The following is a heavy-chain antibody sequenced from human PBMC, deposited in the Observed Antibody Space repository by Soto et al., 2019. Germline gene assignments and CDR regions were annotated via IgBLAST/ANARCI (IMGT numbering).Heavy chain of an antibody. CDR3: AHTPFFGDKLDY. D-gene: IGHD2-21*01. CDR2: IYWDEDK. Sequence: QITLKESGPTMVKPTQTLTLTCSFSGFSLSTGGVGVAWIRQPPGKALEWLAVIYWDEDKRYNPSLKSRLTITKDTSRNQVVLTMTNMDPVDTATYFCAHTPFFGDKLDYWGQGTLVTVSS. V-gene: IGHV2-5*02. CDR1: GFSLSTGGVG. J-gene: IGHJ4*02.